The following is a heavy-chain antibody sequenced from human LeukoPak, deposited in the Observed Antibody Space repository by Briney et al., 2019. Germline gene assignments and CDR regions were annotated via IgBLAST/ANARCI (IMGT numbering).Heavy chain of an antibody. V-gene: IGHV4-34*01. D-gene: IGHD6-19*01. CDR3: ARENSAVAEPGLDY. J-gene: IGHJ4*02. CDR1: GGSFSGYY. CDR2: INHSGST. Sequence: SETLSLTCAVYGGSFSGYYWSWIRQPPGKGLEWIGEINHSGSTNYNPSLKSRVTISVDTSKNQFSLKLSSVTAADTAVYYCARENSAVAEPGLDYWGQGTLVTVSS.